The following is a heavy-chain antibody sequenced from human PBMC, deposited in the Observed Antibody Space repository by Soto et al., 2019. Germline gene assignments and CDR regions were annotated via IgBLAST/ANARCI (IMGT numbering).Heavy chain of an antibody. CDR1: GFTFSSYA. D-gene: IGHD6-19*01. CDR3: SRRSSGWYFDY. J-gene: IGHJ4*02. Sequence: EVQLLESGGGLVQPGGSLRLSCVASGFTFSSYAMSWVRQAPGKGLEWVSVISGSGGSTYYADSVKGRFTISRDNSKNTLYLQMTSLRAEDTAVYYCSRRSSGWYFDYWGQGTLVTVSS. CDR2: ISGSGGST. V-gene: IGHV3-23*01.